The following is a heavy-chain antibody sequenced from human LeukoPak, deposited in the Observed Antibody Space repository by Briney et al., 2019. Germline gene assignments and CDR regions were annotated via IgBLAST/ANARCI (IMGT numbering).Heavy chain of an antibody. Sequence: PGGSLRLSCAASGFTFSSYSMNWVRQAPGKGLEWVSSISSSSSYIYYADSVKGRFTISRDNAKNSLYLQMNSLRAEDTAVYYCAREIHCSSTSCYLGAFDIWGQGTMVTVSS. CDR1: GFTFSSYS. CDR2: ISSSSSYI. V-gene: IGHV3-21*01. CDR3: AREIHCSSTSCYLGAFDI. J-gene: IGHJ3*02. D-gene: IGHD2-2*01.